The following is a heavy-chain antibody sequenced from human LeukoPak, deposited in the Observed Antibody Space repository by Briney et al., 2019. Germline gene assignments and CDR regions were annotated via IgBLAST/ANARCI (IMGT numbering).Heavy chain of an antibody. CDR3: AKDMRGYSYDTIDY. J-gene: IGHJ4*02. CDR2: MNPNSGNT. CDR1: GYTFTSYD. V-gene: IGHV1-8*03. Sequence: GASVKVSCKASGYTFTSYDINWVRQATGQGLEWMGWMNPNSGNTGYAQKFQGRVTITRNTSISTAYMELSNLRAEDTAVYYCAKDMRGYSYDTIDYWGQGTLVTVSS. D-gene: IGHD5-18*01.